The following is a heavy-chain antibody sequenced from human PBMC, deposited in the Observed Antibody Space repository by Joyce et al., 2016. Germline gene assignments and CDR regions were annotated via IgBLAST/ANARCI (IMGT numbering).Heavy chain of an antibody. CDR1: AFTFSSYP. J-gene: IGHJ4*02. D-gene: IGHD3-10*01. V-gene: IGHV3-30-3*01. CDR3: ARGQIWFVNGNIDY. CDR2: VSHDGSNK. Sequence: QVQLVESGGGVVQPGRSLRLSCAASAFTFSSYPMHWVRQAPGKGLEGVTVVSHDGSNKIYADSVKGRFTISRDNSKNTLDLQMNSLRAEDTAVYFCARGQIWFVNGNIDYWGQGTLVTVSS.